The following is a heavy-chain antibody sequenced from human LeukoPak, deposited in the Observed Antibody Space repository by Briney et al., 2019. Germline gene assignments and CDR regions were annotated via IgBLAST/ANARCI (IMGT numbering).Heavy chain of an antibody. CDR2: IYYSGST. CDR3: ARVGARGAFDI. V-gene: IGHV4-59*08. Sequence: SETLSLTCTVSGDSISSYYWSWIRQPPGKGLEWIGYIYYSGSTNYSPSLKSRVTISVDTSKNQFSLKLSSVTAADTAVYCCARVGARGAFDIWGQGTMVTVSS. J-gene: IGHJ3*02. CDR1: GDSISSYY. D-gene: IGHD1-26*01.